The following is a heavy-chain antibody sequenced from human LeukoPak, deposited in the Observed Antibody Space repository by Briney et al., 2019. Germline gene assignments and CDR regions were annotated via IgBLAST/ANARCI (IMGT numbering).Heavy chain of an antibody. Sequence: GGSLRLSCAASGFTFSSYGMSWVRQAPGKGLEWVSVIYSGGSTYYADSVKGRFTISRDNSKNTLYLQMNSLRAEDTAVYYCARGATEDYDSSGYVDYWGQGTLVTVSS. CDR1: GFTFSSYG. V-gene: IGHV3-53*01. CDR2: IYSGGST. J-gene: IGHJ4*02. CDR3: ARGATEDYDSSGYVDY. D-gene: IGHD3-22*01.